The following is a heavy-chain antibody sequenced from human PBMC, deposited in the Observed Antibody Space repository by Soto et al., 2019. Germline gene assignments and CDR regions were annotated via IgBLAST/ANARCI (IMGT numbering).Heavy chain of an antibody. CDR3: ARDDYKDGGNNWFDP. V-gene: IGHV4-4*07. J-gene: IGHJ5*02. CDR2: IYTKERA. D-gene: IGHD3-16*01. Sequence: SETLSLTCTVSGGSITNYYWSWIRQPAGKGLEWIGRIYTKERANYNLSFRNRVTMSVDTSKNQFSLKLDAVTAADTAVYYCARDDYKDGGNNWFDPWGQGTLVTVSS. CDR1: GGSITNYY.